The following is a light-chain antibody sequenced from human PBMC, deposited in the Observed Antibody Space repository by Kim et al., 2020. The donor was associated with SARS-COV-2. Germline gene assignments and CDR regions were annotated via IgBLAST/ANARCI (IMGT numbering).Light chain of an antibody. J-gene: IGKJ5*01. CDR1: QSVSSN. CDR2: GVS. V-gene: IGKV3-15*01. CDR3: QQYNNWPPIT. Sequence: SPGERSTLSCMASQSVSSNLAWYQQKPGQAPRLLIYGVSTRATGIPARFSGSGSGTEFTLTISSRQSEDFAVYYCQQYNNWPPITFGQGTRLEIK.